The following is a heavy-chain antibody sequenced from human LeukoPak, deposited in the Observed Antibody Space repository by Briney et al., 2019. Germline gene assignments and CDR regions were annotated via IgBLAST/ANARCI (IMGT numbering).Heavy chain of an antibody. Sequence: SETLSLTCTVSGGSIGSFYWSWIRQAPGRGPEWIANVYGNGNTNYNPSLRGRVSMSVATSSEQFSLRLRSVTAADTAIYYRARHAFVLEAGYWFDPWGQGILVTVSS. CDR1: GGSIGSFY. V-gene: IGHV4-59*08. CDR3: ARHAFVLEAGYWFDP. CDR2: VYGNGNT. D-gene: IGHD2-8*02. J-gene: IGHJ5*02.